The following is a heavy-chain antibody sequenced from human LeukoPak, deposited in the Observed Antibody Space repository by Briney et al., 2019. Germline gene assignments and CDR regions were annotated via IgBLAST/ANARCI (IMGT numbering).Heavy chain of an antibody. J-gene: IGHJ5*02. V-gene: IGHV4-4*09. D-gene: IGHD6-13*01. CDR2: IYTRGST. CDR1: GGSIRSYS. Sequence: SGTLSLTCTVSGGSIRSYSWSWIRQPPGKGLEWIWYIYTRGSTNYNPSLKSRVTISVDTSKNQFSLKLSSVTAADTAVYYCARLYSSSTPAFDPWGQGTLVTVSS. CDR3: ARLYSSSTPAFDP.